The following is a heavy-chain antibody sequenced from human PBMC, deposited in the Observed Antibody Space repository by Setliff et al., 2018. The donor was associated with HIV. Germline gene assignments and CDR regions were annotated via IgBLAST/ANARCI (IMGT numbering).Heavy chain of an antibody. Sequence: ASVKVSCKASGYTFTSYGISWVRQAPGQGLEWMGWISAYNGNTNYAQKLQGRVTITADESTSTAYMELSSLRSDDTAVYYCARDFSGQQLVGGWFDPWGQGTLGTVSS. CDR2: ISAYNGNT. V-gene: IGHV1-18*01. J-gene: IGHJ5*02. CDR1: GYTFTSYG. D-gene: IGHD6-13*01. CDR3: ARDFSGQQLVGGWFDP.